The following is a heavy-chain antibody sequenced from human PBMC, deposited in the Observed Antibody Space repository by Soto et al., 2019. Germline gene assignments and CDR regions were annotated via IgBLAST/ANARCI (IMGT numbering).Heavy chain of an antibody. J-gene: IGHJ5*02. CDR2: LYGSGRGI. CDR3: AKDAVAGDGVWLAHA. D-gene: IGHD4-17*01. Sequence: EVQLLESGGGLVQPGGSLRLSCAASGFTFSSYAMIWIRQVPGKGLEGVSGLYGSGRGIHYADSVKGRFTISRDNSAYAVYLQMNNLRVDDTAVYYCAKDAVAGDGVWLAHAWGRGTAVTVSS. CDR1: GFTFSSYA. V-gene: IGHV3-23*01.